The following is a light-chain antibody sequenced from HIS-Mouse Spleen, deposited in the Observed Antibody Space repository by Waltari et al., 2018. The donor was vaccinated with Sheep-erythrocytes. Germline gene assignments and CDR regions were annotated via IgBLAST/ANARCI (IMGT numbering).Light chain of an antibody. V-gene: IGLV3-1*01. J-gene: IGLJ2*01. CDR2: QDS. Sequence: ELTPPPSVSVSPGQTASITCSGDKLGDKYACWYQQKPGQSPVLVIYQDSKRPSGIPERFSGSNSGNTATLTICGTQAMDEADYYCQAWDSSTVVFGGGTKLTVL. CDR3: QAWDSSTVV. CDR1: KLGDKY.